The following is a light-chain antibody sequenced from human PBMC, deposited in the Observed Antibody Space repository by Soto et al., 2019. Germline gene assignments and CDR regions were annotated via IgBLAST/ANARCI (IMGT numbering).Light chain of an antibody. V-gene: IGKV3-20*01. J-gene: IGKJ1*01. CDR1: QSVSSSY. CDR2: GAS. CDR3: QQYGISPKT. Sequence: IVLTQSPVTLSLSPGERVTLSCRASQSVSSSYLAWYQQKPGQAPRLLIYGASSRATGIPDRFSGSGSGTDFTLTISRLEPEDFAVYYCQQYGISPKTFGQGTKVDIK.